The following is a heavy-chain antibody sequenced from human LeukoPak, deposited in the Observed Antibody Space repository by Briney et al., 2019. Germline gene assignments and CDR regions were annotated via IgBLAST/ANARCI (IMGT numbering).Heavy chain of an antibody. CDR2: IIPILGIA. CDR1: GGTFSSYA. V-gene: IGHV1-69*04. J-gene: IGHJ6*02. D-gene: IGHD3-3*01. Sequence: SVKVSCKASGGTFSSYAISWVRRAPGQGLEWMGRIIPILGIANYAQKFQGRVTITADKSTSTAYMELSSLRSEDTAVYYCARGLGGDFWSGYYTVFYGMDVWGQGTTVTVSS. CDR3: ARGLGGDFWSGYYTVFYGMDV.